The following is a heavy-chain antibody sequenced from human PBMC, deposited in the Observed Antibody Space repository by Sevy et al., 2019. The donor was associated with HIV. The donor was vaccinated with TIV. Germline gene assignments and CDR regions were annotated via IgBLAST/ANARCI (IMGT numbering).Heavy chain of an antibody. CDR2: MCSGGSP. J-gene: IGHJ5*02. CDR1: GFSISNNY. V-gene: IGHV3-53*01. Sequence: GGSLRLSCAASGFSISNNYTAWVRQAPGKGLEWVSVMCSGGSPYYAYSVKGRFALSRDMSKNTVYLQMNSLRAEDTAVYYCARGYCGGGSCTAFDPWGQGTLVTVSS. CDR3: ARGYCGGGSCTAFDP. D-gene: IGHD2-15*01.